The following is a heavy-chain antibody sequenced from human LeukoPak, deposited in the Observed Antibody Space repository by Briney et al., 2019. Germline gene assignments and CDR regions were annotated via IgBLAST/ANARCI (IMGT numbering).Heavy chain of an antibody. D-gene: IGHD6-19*01. J-gene: IGHJ4*02. CDR1: GYTFTSYD. Sequence: ASVKVSCKASGYTFTSYDINWVRQATGQGLEWMGWMNPNSGSTGYAQKFQGRVTMTRNTSISTAYMELSSLRSEDTAVYYCARDRAGYSSGWYSYFDYWGQGTLVTVSS. CDR3: ARDRAGYSSGWYSYFDY. V-gene: IGHV1-8*01. CDR2: MNPNSGST.